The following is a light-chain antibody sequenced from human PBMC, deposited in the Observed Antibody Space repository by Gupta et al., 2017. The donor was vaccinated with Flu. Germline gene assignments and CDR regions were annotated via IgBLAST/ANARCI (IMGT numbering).Light chain of an antibody. CDR3: ATWDDGLNGPV. J-gene: IGLJ3*02. CDR1: STNIGSNG. Sequence: QSVLTQPPSASGTPGQTVTISCSGSSTNIGSNGVNWYQHFPGKAPRLLVFGNTQRPSGVPDRFSASKSGTSDSLAITGLQSEDEADYYCATWDDGLNGPVFGGGTKLT. V-gene: IGLV1-44*01. CDR2: GNT.